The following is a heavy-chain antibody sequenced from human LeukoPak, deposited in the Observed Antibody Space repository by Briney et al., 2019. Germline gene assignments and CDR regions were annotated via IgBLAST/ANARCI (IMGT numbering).Heavy chain of an antibody. D-gene: IGHD3-22*01. CDR1: GFTFGSYA. CDR2: VSHDGSHT. V-gene: IGHV3-30*04. Sequence: PGGSLRLSCAASGFTFGSYALHWVRQAPGKGLEGVAVVSHDGSHTYFADSVRGRFTISRDRSKNTVDLQMSSLRPEDSAVYYCARSPYDSSGNRYYYYALDVWGQGTPVSVSS. J-gene: IGHJ6*02. CDR3: ARSPYDSSGNRYYYYALDV.